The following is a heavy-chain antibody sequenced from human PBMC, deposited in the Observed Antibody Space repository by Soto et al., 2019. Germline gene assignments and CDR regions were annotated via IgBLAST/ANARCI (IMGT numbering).Heavy chain of an antibody. Sequence: GGPVKVSCKASGYTFTSYDINWVRQATGQGLEWMGWMNPNSGNTGYAQKFQGRVTMTRNTSISTAYMELSSLRSEDTAVYYCARQKITIFGVAHYGMDVWGQGTTVTVSS. V-gene: IGHV1-8*01. D-gene: IGHD3-3*01. CDR3: ARQKITIFGVAHYGMDV. CDR1: GYTFTSYD. J-gene: IGHJ6*02. CDR2: MNPNSGNT.